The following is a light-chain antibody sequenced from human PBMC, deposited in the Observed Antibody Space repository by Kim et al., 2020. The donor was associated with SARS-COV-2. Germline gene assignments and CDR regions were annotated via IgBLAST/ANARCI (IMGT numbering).Light chain of an antibody. CDR3: NSRDSNDNVV. CDR1: SLRSYY. V-gene: IGLV3-19*01. CDR2: GKN. Sequence: DLGHTVRITCQGDSLRSYYATWYQQKPGQAPILVIYGKNNRPSGIPDRFSGSSSGNTASLTITGTQAGDEADYYCNSRDSNDNVVFGGGTQLTVL. J-gene: IGLJ2*01.